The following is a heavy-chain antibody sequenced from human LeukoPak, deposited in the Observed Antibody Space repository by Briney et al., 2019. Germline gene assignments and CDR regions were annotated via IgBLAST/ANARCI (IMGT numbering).Heavy chain of an antibody. CDR3: ARGTPSHTVLRYFDWSANWFDP. Sequence: ASVTVSCMASGYTFTSYDINWVRQAAGQGLEWIGWMNSNSGNIVYAQMFQGRVTMTRTTSISTAYMELSSLRSEDTAVYYCARGTPSHTVLRYFDWSANWFDPWGQGTLVTVSS. J-gene: IGHJ5*02. CDR2: MNSNSGNI. D-gene: IGHD3-9*01. V-gene: IGHV1-8*01. CDR1: GYTFTSYD.